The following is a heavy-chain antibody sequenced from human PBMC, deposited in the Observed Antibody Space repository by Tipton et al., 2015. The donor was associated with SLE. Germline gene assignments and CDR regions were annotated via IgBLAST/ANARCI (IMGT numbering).Heavy chain of an antibody. CDR2: VYYTGNT. CDR1: GGSISSGSYY. V-gene: IGHV4-39*07. D-gene: IGHD3-22*01. J-gene: IGHJ4*02. CDR3: ARDEYRYDATGYHLLGHFDF. Sequence: TLSLTCTVSGGSISSGSYYWGWIRQPPGKGLEWVGTVYYTGNTFYNPSLKSRVTILVDTSKNQFSLKLSSVTAADTAVYYCARDEYRYDATGYHLLGHFDFWGQGTLVTVSS.